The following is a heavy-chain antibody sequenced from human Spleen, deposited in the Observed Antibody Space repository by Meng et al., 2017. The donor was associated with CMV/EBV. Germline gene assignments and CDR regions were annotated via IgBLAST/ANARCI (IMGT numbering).Heavy chain of an antibody. CDR2: IRYSGST. D-gene: IGHD3-3*01. Sequence: SETLCITCTVSGGSIGSNSYYWGWIRQPPGKGLEWIGSIRYSGSTYYNPSLKSRVTISVDTSKNQFSLRLTSVTAADTAVYYCARGRDFGVVTPGYWGQGILVTVSS. CDR1: GGSIGSNSYY. CDR3: ARGRDFGVVTPGY. J-gene: IGHJ4*02. V-gene: IGHV4-39*07.